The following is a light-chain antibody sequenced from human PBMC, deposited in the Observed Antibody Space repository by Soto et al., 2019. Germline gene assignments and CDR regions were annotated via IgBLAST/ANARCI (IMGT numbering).Light chain of an antibody. J-gene: IGKJ3*01. CDR1: QDVSVS. V-gene: IGKV1-33*01. Sequence: DIQMTQSPSSLSASVGDRVTITCQAGQDVSVSLNWYQQKPGKAPKLLISDASNVETGVPSRFSGSGSRTDFTLTISNLQPEDVATCYCQQYDNLPTFGPGTKVEI. CDR3: QQYDNLPT. CDR2: DAS.